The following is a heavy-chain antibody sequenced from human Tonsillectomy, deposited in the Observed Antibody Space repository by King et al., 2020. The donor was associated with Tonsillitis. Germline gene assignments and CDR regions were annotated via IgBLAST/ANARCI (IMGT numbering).Heavy chain of an antibody. V-gene: IGHV4-34*01. CDR3: ARERRIPKYIGNDYMRAFDI. Sequence: VQLQQWGAGLLKPSETLSLPCAVSGGSFSDSYWSWLRQSPGKGLEFIGEVNHSGSTNYNPSLQSRVTISVDTSKSQLTLILSPVTAADTAVYYCARERRIPKYIGNDYMRAFDIWGQGTMVTVSS. D-gene: IGHD1-26*01. CDR2: VNHSGST. J-gene: IGHJ3*02. CDR1: GGSFSDSY.